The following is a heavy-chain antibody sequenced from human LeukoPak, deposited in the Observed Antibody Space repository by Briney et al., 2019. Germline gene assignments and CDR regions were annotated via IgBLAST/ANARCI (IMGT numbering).Heavy chain of an antibody. CDR1: GGSISSSNYY. CDR2: IYYSGTT. V-gene: IGHV4-39*01. D-gene: IGHD3-22*01. J-gene: IGHJ4*02. Sequence: SETLSLACTVSGGSISSSNYYWGWIRQPPGKGLEWIGSIYYSGTTYYNPSLKSRVTIFVDTSKNQFSLNLSSVTAADTAVYYCARQKYYDTSGYAIDYWGQGTLVTVSS. CDR3: ARQKYYDTSGYAIDY.